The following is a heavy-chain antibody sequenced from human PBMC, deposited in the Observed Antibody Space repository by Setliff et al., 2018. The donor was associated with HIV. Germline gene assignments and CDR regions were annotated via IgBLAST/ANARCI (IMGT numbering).Heavy chain of an antibody. V-gene: IGHV4-59*11. J-gene: IGHJ3*02. CDR1: GGSISSHY. D-gene: IGHD6-19*01. CDR3: AREVFSGWRIFDI. CDR2: FYYSGST. Sequence: SETLSLTCTVSGGSISSHYWSWIRQPPGKGLEWIGYFYYSGSTNYNPSLKSRVTISVDTSKNQFYLKLSSVTAADTAVYYCAREVFSGWRIFDIWGHGTMVTVSS.